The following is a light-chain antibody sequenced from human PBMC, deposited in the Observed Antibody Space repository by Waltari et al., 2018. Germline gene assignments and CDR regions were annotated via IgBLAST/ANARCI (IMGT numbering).Light chain of an antibody. V-gene: IGKV3-20*01. J-gene: IGKJ3*01. Sequence: EFVLTQSPGTLSLSPGERATLSCRASQTVNSAHTSWYQQKAGQPPRLLVYVTSTRATGIPVRFSGSGSGSDVTLTFSRLEPEESAVYYCQQYDGNVFTIGPGAVVEI. CDR3: QQYDGNVFT. CDR2: VTS. CDR1: QTVNSAH.